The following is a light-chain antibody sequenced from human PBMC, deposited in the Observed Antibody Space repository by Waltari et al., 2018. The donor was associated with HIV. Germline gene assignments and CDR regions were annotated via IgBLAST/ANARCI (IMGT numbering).Light chain of an antibody. CDR3: QSTDSSGSYYV. CDR2: KDT. V-gene: IGLV3-25*03. Sequence: SYELTQPPSVSVSPGQTARITCSGDALPKQYAYWYRQKPGQAPLLIISKDTERPSGIPERFSGSSSGTILTLTISGVQAEDEADYYCQSTDSSGSYYVFGTGTTVTVL. CDR1: ALPKQY. J-gene: IGLJ1*01.